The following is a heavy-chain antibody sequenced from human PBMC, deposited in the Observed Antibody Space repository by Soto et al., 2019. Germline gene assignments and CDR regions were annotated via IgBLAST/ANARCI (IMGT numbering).Heavy chain of an antibody. Sequence: SETLSLTCTVSGGSISSSSYYWGWIRQPPGKGLEWIGSIYYSGSTYYNPSLKSRVTISVDTSKNEFSLNLSSVTAADTAVYYCARHGSSGWYYFDYWGQGTLVTVSS. CDR1: GGSISSSSYY. CDR2: IYYSGST. J-gene: IGHJ4*02. V-gene: IGHV4-39*01. D-gene: IGHD6-19*01. CDR3: ARHGSSGWYYFDY.